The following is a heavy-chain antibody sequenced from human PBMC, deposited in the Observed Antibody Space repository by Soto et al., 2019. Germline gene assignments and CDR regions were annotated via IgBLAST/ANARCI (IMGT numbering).Heavy chain of an antibody. CDR1: GLTSSGIE. J-gene: IGHJ6*02. V-gene: IGHV3-48*03. Sequence: EVRLEESGGGFVQPGGALRLSCVFSGLTSSGIELNWVRQAAGKGLEWLSYISASGDTVDYIDSVRGRFTISRGNAKQSLFLQMSALRVEDTAVYYCAGLSVTGGVDVWGQGTTVTVSS. CDR2: ISASGDTV. CDR3: AGLSVTGGVDV. D-gene: IGHD2-21*02.